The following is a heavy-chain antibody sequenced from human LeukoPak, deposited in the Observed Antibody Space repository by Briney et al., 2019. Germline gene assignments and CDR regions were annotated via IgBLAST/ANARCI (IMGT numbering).Heavy chain of an antibody. D-gene: IGHD2-2*01. CDR2: IYTSGST. V-gene: IGHV4-4*07. CDR3: ARDGVVVPAAIGLTYFDY. J-gene: IGHJ4*02. CDR1: GGSISSYY. Sequence: SETLSLTCTVSGGSISSYYWGWIRQPAGKGLEWIGRIYTSGSTNYNPSLKSRVTMSVDASKNQFSLKLSSVTAADTAVYYCARDGVVVPAAIGLTYFDYWGQGTLVTISS.